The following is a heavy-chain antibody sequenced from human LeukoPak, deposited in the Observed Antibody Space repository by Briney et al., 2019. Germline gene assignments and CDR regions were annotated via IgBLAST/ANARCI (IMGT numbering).Heavy chain of an antibody. CDR2: IYYSGST. V-gene: IGHV4-31*03. CDR1: GGSISSGGYY. D-gene: IGHD2-15*01. Sequence: SETLSLTCTVSGGSISSGGYYWSWIRQHPGKGLEWIGYIYYSGSTYYNSSLKSRVTISVDTSKNQFSLKLSSVTAADTAVYYCARASGGSWSDAFDIWGQGTMVTVSS. J-gene: IGHJ3*02. CDR3: ARASGGSWSDAFDI.